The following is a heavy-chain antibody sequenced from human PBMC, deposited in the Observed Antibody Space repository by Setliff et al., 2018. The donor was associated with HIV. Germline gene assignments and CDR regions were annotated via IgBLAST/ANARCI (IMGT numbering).Heavy chain of an antibody. CDR2: INHSGST. CDR1: GGSISSSDW. CDR3: ASLHYYGSGSYSERTYYFDY. V-gene: IGHV4-4*02. J-gene: IGHJ4*02. Sequence: SETLSLTCAVSGGSISSSDWWSWVRQPPGKGLEWIGEINHSGSTNYNPSLKSRVTMSVDTSNNQFSLKLSSVTAADTAVYYCASLHYYGSGSYSERTYYFDYWGQGTLVTVSS. D-gene: IGHD3-10*01.